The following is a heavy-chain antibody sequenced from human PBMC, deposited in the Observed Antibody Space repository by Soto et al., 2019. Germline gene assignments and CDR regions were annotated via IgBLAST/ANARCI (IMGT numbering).Heavy chain of an antibody. V-gene: IGHV1-3*01. D-gene: IGHD2-15*01. CDR3: AQDLESPFDS. Sequence: QVQPVQSGAEVKKPGASVKVSCRASGYILNNFAIHWVRQAPGQRLEWMGWINPGKDNTKYSQRFQGRVTLTWDTSASTAYMELSSLRTEDTAVYYCAQDLESPFDSWGQGTLVTVSS. J-gene: IGHJ4*02. CDR1: GYILNNFA. CDR2: INPGKDNT.